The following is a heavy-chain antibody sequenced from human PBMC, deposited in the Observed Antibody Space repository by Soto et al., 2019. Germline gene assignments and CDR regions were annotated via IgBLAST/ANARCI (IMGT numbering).Heavy chain of an antibody. D-gene: IGHD1-1*01. CDR2: IYGSDDK. V-gene: IGHV2-5*01. CDR3: ARRYDPYYFDY. CDR1: GFSLTTSGVA. Sequence: QITLKESGPPLVKPTQTLTLTCTFSGFSLTTSGVAVGWIRLPPGKALEWLAIIYGSDDKFYSPSLKSRLTITKDTSTNQVVHTMTNMDPVDTATYYCARRYDPYYFDYWGQGTLVTVSS. J-gene: IGHJ4*02.